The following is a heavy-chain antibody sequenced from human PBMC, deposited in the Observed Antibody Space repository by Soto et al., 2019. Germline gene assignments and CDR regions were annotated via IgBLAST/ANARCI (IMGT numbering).Heavy chain of an antibody. V-gene: IGHV3-15*07. CDR1: GFTFSNAW. D-gene: IGHD3-22*01. J-gene: IGHJ6*02. CDR3: TTGEVVIPLYYYGMDV. Sequence: GGSLRLSCAASGFTFSNAWMNWVRQAPGKGLEWVGRIKSKTDGGTTDYAAPVKGRFTISRDDSKNTLYLQMNSLKTEDTAVYYCTTGEVVIPLYYYGMDVWVQGTTVTVSS. CDR2: IKSKTDGGTT.